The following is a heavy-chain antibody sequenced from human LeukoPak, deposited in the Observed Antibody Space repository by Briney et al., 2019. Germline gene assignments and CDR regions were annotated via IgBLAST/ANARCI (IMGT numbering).Heavy chain of an antibody. D-gene: IGHD6-13*01. CDR2: ISSSSSYI. Sequence: PGGSLRLSCAASGFTFSSYSMNWVRQAPGKGLEWVSSISSSSSYIYYADSVKGRFTISRDSAKNSLYLQMNNLRAEDTAVYYCARFSSSSINYWGQGTLVTVSS. V-gene: IGHV3-21*01. CDR1: GFTFSSYS. CDR3: ARFSSSSINY. J-gene: IGHJ4*02.